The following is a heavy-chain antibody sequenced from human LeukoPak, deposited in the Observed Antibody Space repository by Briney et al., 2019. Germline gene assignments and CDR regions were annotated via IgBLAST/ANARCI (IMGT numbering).Heavy chain of an antibody. CDR2: ITSSSSYI. CDR3: ARDRDSSGWYGLN. V-gene: IGHV3-21*01. Sequence: GGSLRLSCAASGFTFSSYSMNWVRQAPGKGLEWVSPITSSSSYIYYADSVKGRFTISRDNAKNSLYLQINSLRAEDTAVYYCARDRDSSGWYGLNWGQGTLVTVSS. J-gene: IGHJ4*02. CDR1: GFTFSSYS. D-gene: IGHD6-19*01.